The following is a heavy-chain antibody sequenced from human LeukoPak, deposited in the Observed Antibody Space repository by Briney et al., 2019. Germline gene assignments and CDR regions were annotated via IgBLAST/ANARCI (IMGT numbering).Heavy chain of an antibody. CDR2: IYYSGST. Sequence: SETLSLTCTVSGGSISSSSYYWGWIRQPPGKGLEWIGSIYYSGSTYYNPSLKSRVTISVDTSKNQFSLKLSSVTAADTAVYYCATPRESMVRGVSYWYFDLWGRGTLVTVSS. CDR3: ATPRESMVRGVSYWYFDL. D-gene: IGHD3-10*01. CDR1: GGSISSSSYY. V-gene: IGHV4-39*01. J-gene: IGHJ2*01.